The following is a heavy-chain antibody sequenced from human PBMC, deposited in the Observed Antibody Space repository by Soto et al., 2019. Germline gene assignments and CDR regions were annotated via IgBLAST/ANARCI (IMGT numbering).Heavy chain of an antibody. CDR3: AREPPQSGWFDP. J-gene: IGHJ5*02. D-gene: IGHD4-4*01. Sequence: PSETLSLTCTFSGGSISSGGYSWSWIRQPPGKGLEWIGDIYHSGSTNYNPSLKSRVTISVDKSKNQFSLKLSSVTAADTAVYYCAREPPQSGWFDPWGQGTLVSVS. V-gene: IGHV4-30-2*01. CDR1: GGSISSGGYS. CDR2: IYHSGST.